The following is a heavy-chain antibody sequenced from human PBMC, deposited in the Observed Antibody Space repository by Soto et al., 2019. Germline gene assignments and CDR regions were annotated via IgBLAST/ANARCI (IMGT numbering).Heavy chain of an antibody. D-gene: IGHD3-22*01. CDR2: IYYSGST. V-gene: IGHV4-61*01. CDR1: GGSVSSGSYY. CDR3: ARDAADSSGYYYYYGMDG. J-gene: IGHJ6*02. Sequence: PSETLSLTCTVSGGSVSSGSYYWSWIRQPPGKGLEWIGYIYYSGSTNYNPSLKSRVTISVDTSKNQFSLKLSSVTAADTAVYYCARDAADSSGYYYYYGMDGWGQGTKVTVSS.